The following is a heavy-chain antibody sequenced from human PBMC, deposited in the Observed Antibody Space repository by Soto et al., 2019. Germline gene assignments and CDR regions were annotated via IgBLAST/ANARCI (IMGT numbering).Heavy chain of an antibody. V-gene: IGHV3-33*01. CDR3: ARDCSGGSCQLDY. CDR2: IWYDGSNK. Sequence: GGSLKLSCAASGFSFSSHGMHWVRQAPGKGLEWVAAIWYDGSNKYYADSVKGRFTISRDNSKNTLYLQVNSLRAEDTAVYYCARDCSGGSCQLDYWGQGTPVTVSS. CDR1: GFSFSSHG. D-gene: IGHD2-15*01. J-gene: IGHJ4*02.